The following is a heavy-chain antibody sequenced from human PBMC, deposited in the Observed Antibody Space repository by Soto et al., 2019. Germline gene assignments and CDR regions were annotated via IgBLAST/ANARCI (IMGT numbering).Heavy chain of an antibody. V-gene: IGHV3-30*18. CDR2: ITSGGGSQ. CDR3: SKGQAGATVVC. D-gene: IGHD1-26*01. CDR1: GFNFTRSG. J-gene: IGHJ4*02. Sequence: QVHLVESGGGGVQPGKSLTLSCVVSGFNFTRSGMHWVRQAPGKELEWVAAITSGGGSQYYADSVKGRLTISRDNSRNTLFLQVYCVGPEDTAVYYCSKGQAGATVVCWGQGTLVTVSS.